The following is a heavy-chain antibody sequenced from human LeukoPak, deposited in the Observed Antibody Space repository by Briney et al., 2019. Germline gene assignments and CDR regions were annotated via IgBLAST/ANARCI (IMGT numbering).Heavy chain of an antibody. D-gene: IGHD3-10*02. CDR3: AELGITMIGGV. CDR1: GFTFNSYE. Sequence: GGSLRLSCEASGFTFNSYEMNWVRQAPGKGLEWISYISNSGTSIYYSDSVKGRFTISRDNAKNSLYLQMNSLRAEDTAVYYCAELGITMIGGVWGKGTTVTISS. V-gene: IGHV3-48*03. J-gene: IGHJ6*04. CDR2: ISNSGTSI.